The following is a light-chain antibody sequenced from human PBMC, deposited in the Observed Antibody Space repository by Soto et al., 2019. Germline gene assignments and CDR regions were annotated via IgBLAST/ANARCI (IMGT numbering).Light chain of an antibody. CDR3: QQYKSSST. V-gene: IGKV1-5*03. CDR2: KAS. CDR1: ETISIW. Sequence: DIQMIQSPSARSASAGEKVTITCRASETISIWLAWYQQKPGKAPKLLINKASSLQSEVPSRFSGSGSGTEFTLTISSLQPDDFAVYYCQQYKSSSTFGQGTKVDIK. J-gene: IGKJ1*01.